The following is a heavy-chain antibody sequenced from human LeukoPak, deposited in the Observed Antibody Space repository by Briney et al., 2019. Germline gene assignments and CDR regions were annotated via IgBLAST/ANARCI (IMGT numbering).Heavy chain of an antibody. J-gene: IGHJ4*02. Sequence: ASVKVSCKVSGYTLTELSMHWVRHAPGKGLEWMGGFDPEDGETIYAQKFQGRVTMTEDTSTDTAYMELSSLRSEDTAVYYCATGWAYYYDSSGYFGDYWGQGTLVTVSS. V-gene: IGHV1-24*01. D-gene: IGHD3-22*01. CDR2: FDPEDGET. CDR3: ATGWAYYYDSSGYFGDY. CDR1: GYTLTELS.